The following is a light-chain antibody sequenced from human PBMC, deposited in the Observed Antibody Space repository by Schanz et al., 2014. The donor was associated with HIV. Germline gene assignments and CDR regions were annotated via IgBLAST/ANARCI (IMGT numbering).Light chain of an antibody. J-gene: IGLJ3*02. Sequence: QSALTQPRSVSGSPGQSVANSCTGTSSDVGGYNYVSWYQQHPGKVPRLMIYDVNNRPSGVSNRFSGSKSGNTASLTISGLQAEDEADYYCSSYTSSSTLFGGGTKLTVL. CDR2: DVN. CDR3: SSYTSSSTL. V-gene: IGLV2-14*01. CDR1: SSDVGGYNY.